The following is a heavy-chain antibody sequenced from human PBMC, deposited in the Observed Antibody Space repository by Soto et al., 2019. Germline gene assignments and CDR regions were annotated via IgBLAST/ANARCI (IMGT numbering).Heavy chain of an antibody. J-gene: IGHJ4*02. D-gene: IGHD2-2*01. CDR2: IRSKADGGTT. CDR1: GFTFTYAW. CDR3: ARYCISVSCYESLSNFDY. Sequence: PGGSLRLSCAASGFTFTYAWMTWVRQAPGKGLEWVGHIRSKADGGTTGYAAPVKGRFSISRDDSKNTIYLEMNSLKTEDTAVYYCARYCISVSCYESLSNFDYWGQGALVTVSS. V-gene: IGHV3-15*01.